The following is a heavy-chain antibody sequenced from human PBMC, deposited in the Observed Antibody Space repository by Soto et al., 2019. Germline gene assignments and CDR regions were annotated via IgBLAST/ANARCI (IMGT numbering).Heavy chain of an antibody. CDR3: AKENGYSSSWFEFDY. V-gene: IGHV3-23*01. CDR2: ISGSGGIT. Sequence: EVQLLESGGGLVQPGGSLRLSCAASGFTFSSYAMSWVRQAPGKGLEWVSAISGSGGITYYADSVKGPCTISRDNSKNTLYLQMNSLRAEATAVYYCAKENGYSSSWFEFDYWGQGTLVTVSS. J-gene: IGHJ4*02. CDR1: GFTFSSYA. D-gene: IGHD6-13*01.